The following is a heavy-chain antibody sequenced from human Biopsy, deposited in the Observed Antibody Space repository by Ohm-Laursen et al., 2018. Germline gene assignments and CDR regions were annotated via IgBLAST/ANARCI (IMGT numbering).Heavy chain of an antibody. CDR1: DKSINKYY. CDR2: ILFSGDT. CDR3: ATTTMDTSGWYGNYFDS. Sequence: SETLSLTCTVTDKSINKYYWSWPRQPAGKGLEYIGRILFSGDTNPDYNPSLKSRVTMSVDTSKNQFSLKVYSVTAADTAIYYCATTTMDTSGWYGNYFDSWGQGALVTVSS. D-gene: IGHD6-19*01. V-gene: IGHV4-4*07. J-gene: IGHJ4*02.